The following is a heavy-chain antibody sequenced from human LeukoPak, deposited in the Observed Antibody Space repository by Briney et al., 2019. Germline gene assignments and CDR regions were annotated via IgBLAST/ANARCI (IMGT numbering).Heavy chain of an antibody. Sequence: GGSLRLSCAASGFTFSRSWMSWVRQAPGKGLEWVSAITGSGDNTYYADSVKGRFTISRDNSKNTLYLQMNSLRAEDTAVYYCAKRGPAGAGKSPDYFDYWGQGTLVTVSS. CDR2: ITGSGDNT. CDR1: GFTFSRSW. D-gene: IGHD6-19*01. V-gene: IGHV3-23*01. J-gene: IGHJ4*02. CDR3: AKRGPAGAGKSPDYFDY.